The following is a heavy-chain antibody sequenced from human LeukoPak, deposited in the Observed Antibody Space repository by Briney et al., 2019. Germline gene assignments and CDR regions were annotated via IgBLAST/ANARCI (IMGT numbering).Heavy chain of an antibody. CDR2: VNHLGFI. D-gene: IGHD3-9*01. CDR1: GGSFSNGSFSGSY. V-gene: IGHV4-34*01. J-gene: IGHJ5*02. Sequence: SETLSLTCVVSGGSFSNGSFSGSYWSWIRHPPGKGLEWIGDVNHLGFINYNPSFKNRVSMSLDTSKDHFSLDLTSVTAADTALYFCARACGHSLTDFRPQRLGYNWFDPWGQGALVTVSS. CDR3: ARACGHSLTDFRPQRLGYNWFDP.